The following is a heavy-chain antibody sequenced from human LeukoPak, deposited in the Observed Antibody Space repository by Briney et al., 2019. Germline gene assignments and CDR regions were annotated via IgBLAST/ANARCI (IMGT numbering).Heavy chain of an antibody. D-gene: IGHD6-13*01. CDR1: GDSVSSNSAA. V-gene: IGHV6-1*01. J-gene: IGHJ6*03. CDR3: ARAHSIKAAGTPNSYYHYYYMDV. CDR2: TFYRSKWDN. Sequence: SQTLSLTCAISGDSVSSNSAAWNWIRQSPSRGLEWLGRTFYRSKWDNDYAVSVKSRITINPDTSKNQFSLQLNSVTPEDTAVYYCARAHSIKAAGTPNSYYHYYYMDVWGKGTTVTVSS.